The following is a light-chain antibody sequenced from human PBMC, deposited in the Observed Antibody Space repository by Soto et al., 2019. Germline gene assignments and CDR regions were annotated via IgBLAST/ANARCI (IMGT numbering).Light chain of an antibody. Sequence: DIQMTQSPSAMSASVGDRVTITCRASQDISNFLVWFQQKPGKVPKRLIYAASSLQNEVPSRFSGNGSGTEFTLTISSLQPEDFATYYCLQHYRYPRMFGQGTKVEI. J-gene: IGKJ1*01. V-gene: IGKV1-17*03. CDR1: QDISNF. CDR2: AAS. CDR3: LQHYRYPRM.